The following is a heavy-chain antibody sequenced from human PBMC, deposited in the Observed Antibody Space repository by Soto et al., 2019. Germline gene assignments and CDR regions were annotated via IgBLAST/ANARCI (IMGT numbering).Heavy chain of an antibody. CDR3: ARGGRIMITFGGIYYFDY. D-gene: IGHD3-16*01. V-gene: IGHV4-34*01. Sequence: SETLSLTCAVYGGSFSGYYWSWIRQPPGKGLEWIGEINHSGSTNYNPSLKSRVTISVDTSKNQFSLKLSSVTAADTAMYYCARGGRIMITFGGIYYFDYWGQGTLVTVSS. CDR1: GGSFSGYY. J-gene: IGHJ4*02. CDR2: INHSGST.